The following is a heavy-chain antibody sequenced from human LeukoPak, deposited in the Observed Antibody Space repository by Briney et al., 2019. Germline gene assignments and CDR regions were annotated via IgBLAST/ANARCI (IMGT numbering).Heavy chain of an antibody. V-gene: IGHV3-64*01. CDR3: ARGDSAYCGGDCYLGADY. D-gene: IGHD2-21*01. CDR1: GFTFSSYA. Sequence: GGSLRLSCAASGFTFSSYAMHWVRQAPGKGLEYVSAISSNGGSTYYANSVKGRFTISRDNSKNTLYLQMGSLRAEDMAVYYCARGDSAYCGGDCYLGADYWGQGTLVTVSS. J-gene: IGHJ4*02. CDR2: ISSNGGST.